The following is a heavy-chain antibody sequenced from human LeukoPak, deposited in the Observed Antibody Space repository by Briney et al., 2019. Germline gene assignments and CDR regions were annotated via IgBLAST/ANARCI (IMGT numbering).Heavy chain of an antibody. D-gene: IGHD3-22*01. CDR3: ANHYYDSSGYYREDY. CDR2: IYYSGST. J-gene: IGHJ4*02. V-gene: IGHV4-39*01. Sequence: PSETLSLTCTVSGGSISSSSYYWGWIRQPPGKGLEWIGSIYYSGSTYYDPSLKSRVTISVDTSKNQFSLKLSSVTAADTAAYYCANHYYDSSGYYREDYWGQGTLVTVSS. CDR1: GGSISSSSYY.